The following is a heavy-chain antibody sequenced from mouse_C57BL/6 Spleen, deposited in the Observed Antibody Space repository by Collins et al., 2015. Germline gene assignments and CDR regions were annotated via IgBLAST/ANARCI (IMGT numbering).Heavy chain of an antibody. J-gene: IGHJ2*01. Sequence: MDWVKQSHGKSLEWIGDINPNNGGTIYNQKFKGKATLTVDKSSTTAYMELRSLTSEDTAAYYCASRGYYDYDGGAYFDYWGQGTTLTVSS. D-gene: IGHD2-4*01. CDR3: ASRGYYDYDGGAYFDY. CDR2: INPNNGGT. V-gene: IGHV1-18*01.